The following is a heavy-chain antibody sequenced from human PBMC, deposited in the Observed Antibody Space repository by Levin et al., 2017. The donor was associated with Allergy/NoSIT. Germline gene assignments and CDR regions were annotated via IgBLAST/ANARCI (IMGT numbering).Heavy chain of an antibody. V-gene: IGHV3-11*01. CDR3: ARDRGGAYNWNDGYYYYGMDV. J-gene: IGHJ6*02. CDR1: GFTFSDYY. Sequence: PGGSLRLSCAASGFTFSDYYMSWIRQAPGKGLEWVSYISSSGSTIYYADSVKGRFTISRDNAKNSLYLQMNSLRAEDTAVYYCARDRGGAYNWNDGYYYYGMDVWGQGTTVTVSS. CDR2: ISSSGSTI. D-gene: IGHD1-20*01.